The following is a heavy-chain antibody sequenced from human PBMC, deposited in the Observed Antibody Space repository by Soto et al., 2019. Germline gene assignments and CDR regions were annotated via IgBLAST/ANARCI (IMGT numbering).Heavy chain of an antibody. J-gene: IGHJ4*02. D-gene: IGHD1-26*01. CDR2: IDSSSSYM. CDR1: GFTFSTYS. Sequence: GGSLRLSCAVSGFTFSTYSMNWVRQAPGKGLEWVSYIDSSSSYMYHADSLKGRFTISRDNAKNSLYLEMNSLRAEDTAVYYCARGWRERGFDYWGQGILVTVSS. V-gene: IGHV3-21*01. CDR3: ARGWRERGFDY.